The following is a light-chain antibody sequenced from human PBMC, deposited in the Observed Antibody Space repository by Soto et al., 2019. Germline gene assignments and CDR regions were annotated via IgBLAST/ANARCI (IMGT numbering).Light chain of an antibody. CDR2: GAS. Sequence: LTQSPGTLALSPGEGATLSCRASQSLSGRYLAWYQQKPGQAPRLLIYGASTRATGIPDRFSGSGSGTEFTLTISSLQSEDFAVYYCQQYNNWWTFGQGTKVDIK. V-gene: IGKV3D-15*01. J-gene: IGKJ1*01. CDR3: QQYNNWWT. CDR1: QSLSGRY.